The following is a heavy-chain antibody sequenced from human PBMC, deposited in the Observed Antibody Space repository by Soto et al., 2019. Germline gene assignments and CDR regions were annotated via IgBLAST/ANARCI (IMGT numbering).Heavy chain of an antibody. V-gene: IGHV1-69*12. CDR2: IIPIFATA. Sequence: QVQLVQSGAEVKKPGSSVKVSCKASGGTFSSYAINWVRQAPDKGLEWMGGIIPIFATADYAQKFQGRVTITADESTSTAYMELSSLRSEDTAVYYCAQCLLGVNYYYGMDVWGQGTTVTVSS. D-gene: IGHD3-16*01. CDR3: AQCLLGVNYYYGMDV. CDR1: GGTFSSYA. J-gene: IGHJ6*02.